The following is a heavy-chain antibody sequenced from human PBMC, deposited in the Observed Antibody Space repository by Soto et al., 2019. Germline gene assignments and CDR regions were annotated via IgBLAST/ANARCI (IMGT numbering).Heavy chain of an antibody. V-gene: IGHV3-48*01. D-gene: IGHD2-8*01. CDR1: EFTFSSYS. CDR3: GRDLNPRQEMLYALLGY. J-gene: IGHJ4*02. CDR2: ISGSSSMI. Sequence: EVQLVESGGGLVQPGGSLRLSCAASEFTFSSYSMNWVRQAPGKGLEWVSYISGSSSMIYYADSVKGRFTISRDNAKNSLYLQMNSLRAEDTAVYYCGRDLNPRQEMLYALLGYWGQGTLVTVSS.